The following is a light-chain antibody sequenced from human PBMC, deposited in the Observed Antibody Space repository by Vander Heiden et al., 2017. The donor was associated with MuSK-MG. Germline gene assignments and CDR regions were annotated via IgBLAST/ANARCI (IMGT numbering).Light chain of an antibody. J-gene: IGLJ2*01. CDR3: SSYTSSSTVV. CDR2: DVS. CDR1: SSDVGGYNY. Sequence: QSALTQPASVSGSPGQSITISCPGTSSDVGGYNYVSWYQQHPGNARKLIIYDVSKRPAGVSNRFSGSKSGNTASLTISGLQDEDEADYYGSSYTSSSTVVFGGGTKLTVL. V-gene: IGLV2-14*01.